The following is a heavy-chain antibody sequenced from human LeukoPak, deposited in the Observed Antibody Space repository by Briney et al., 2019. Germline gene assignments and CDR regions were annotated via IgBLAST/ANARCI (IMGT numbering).Heavy chain of an antibody. J-gene: IGHJ4*02. D-gene: IGHD6-19*01. Sequence: GRSLRLSCAASGFTFSSYGMHWVRQAPGKGLEWVAVISYDGSNKYYADSVEGRFTISRDNSKNTLYLQMNSLRAEDTAVYYCAKDAVGYSSGWYRWYFDYWGQGTLVTVSS. CDR1: GFTFSSYG. V-gene: IGHV3-30*18. CDR3: AKDAVGYSSGWYRWYFDY. CDR2: ISYDGSNK.